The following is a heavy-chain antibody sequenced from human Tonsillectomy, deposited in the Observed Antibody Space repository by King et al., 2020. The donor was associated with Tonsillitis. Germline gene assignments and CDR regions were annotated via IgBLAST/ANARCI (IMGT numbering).Heavy chain of an antibody. J-gene: IGHJ6*02. CDR2: IGISGTTT. Sequence: VQLVESGGGLVKPGGSLRLSCAASGFTFSDYYMSWIRQAPGKGLEWVSNIGISGTTTHYADSVKGRFTISRDNAKNSLFLQMNSLRAEDTAVYYCAREYNRNGMDVWGQGTTVTVSS. CDR3: AREYNRNGMDV. CDR1: GFTFSDYY. V-gene: IGHV3-11*01. D-gene: IGHD1-1*01.